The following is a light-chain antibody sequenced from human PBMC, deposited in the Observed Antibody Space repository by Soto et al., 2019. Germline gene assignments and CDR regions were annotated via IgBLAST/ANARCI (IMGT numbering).Light chain of an antibody. CDR1: RSDVGGYNS. CDR3: SSFTTTNTWV. Sequence: QSVLTQPASVSGSPVQSITISCTGTRSDVGGYNSVCWHQQHPGKAPKLIIYEVSNRPSGISDRFSASKSGNTASLTISGLQADDEADYYCSSFTTTNTWVFGGGTKLTVL. J-gene: IGLJ3*02. CDR2: EVS. V-gene: IGLV2-14*01.